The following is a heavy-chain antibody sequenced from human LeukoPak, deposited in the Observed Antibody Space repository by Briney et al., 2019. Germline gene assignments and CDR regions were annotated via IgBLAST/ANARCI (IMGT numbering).Heavy chain of an antibody. CDR2: ISYDGSNK. Sequence: GGSLRLSCAASGFTFSSYAMHWVRQAPGKGLEWVAVISYDGSNKYYADSVKGRFTISRDNSKNTLYLQMNSLRAEDTAVYYCARVQWRYSYGSGFDSWGQGTLVTVSS. CDR1: GFTFSSYA. V-gene: IGHV3-30*04. CDR3: ARVQWRYSYGSGFDS. D-gene: IGHD5-18*01. J-gene: IGHJ4*02.